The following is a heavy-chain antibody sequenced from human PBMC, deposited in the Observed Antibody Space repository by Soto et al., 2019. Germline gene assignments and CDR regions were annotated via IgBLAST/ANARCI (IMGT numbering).Heavy chain of an antibody. Sequence: QVQLVESGGGVVQPGRSLRLSCAASGFTFSSYGMHWVRQAPGKGLEWVAVISYDGSNKYYADSVKGRFTISRDNSKITRYLQRTSLRAEETAVYYCAKRLGSLLDYWGQGTLVTVSS. CDR2: ISYDGSNK. CDR3: AKRLGSLLDY. J-gene: IGHJ4*02. D-gene: IGHD3-16*01. V-gene: IGHV3-30*18. CDR1: GFTFSSYG.